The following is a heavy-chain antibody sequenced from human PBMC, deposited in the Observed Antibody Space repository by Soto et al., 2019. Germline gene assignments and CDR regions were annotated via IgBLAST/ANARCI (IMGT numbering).Heavy chain of an antibody. CDR3: ARDWLGGSGYFDY. D-gene: IGHD2-15*01. Sequence: PSETLSLTCTGSGDSISSYYLSRIRQPPGKGLEWIGYIYYSGSTNYNPSLKSRVAISVDTSKNQFSLKLSSVTAADTAVYYCARDWLGGSGYFDYWGQGTLVTVSS. V-gene: IGHV4-59*01. CDR1: GDSISSYY. CDR2: IYYSGST. J-gene: IGHJ4*02.